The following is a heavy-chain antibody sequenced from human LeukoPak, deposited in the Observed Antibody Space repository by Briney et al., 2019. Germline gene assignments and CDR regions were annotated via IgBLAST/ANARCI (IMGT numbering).Heavy chain of an antibody. V-gene: IGHV3-66*01. CDR2: IYSSGTT. D-gene: IGHD4-23*01. J-gene: IGHJ2*01. Sequence: GGSLRLSCAASGFNFNNYNMNWVRQAPGKGLEWVSVIYSSGTTFYADSVKGRFSVSRDTSKNTLFLQMDSLRAEDTGLYYCAREPGVTVVPDWYFDLWGRGTLVTVSS. CDR3: AREPGVTVVPDWYFDL. CDR1: GFNFNNYN.